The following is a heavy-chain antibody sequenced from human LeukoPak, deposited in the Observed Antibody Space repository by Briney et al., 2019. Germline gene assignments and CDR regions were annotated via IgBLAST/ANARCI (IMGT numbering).Heavy chain of an antibody. J-gene: IGHJ4*02. CDR3: ARGFSYSSDYFDY. Sequence: PGGSLRLSCAASGFTFSYYWMAWFRQAPRKGLEWVASIKQDGSEEYYLDSVKGRFTISGDNAKNSLYLRMNSLRAEDTAVYYCARGFSYSSDYFDYWGQGALVTVSS. CDR1: GFTFSYYW. D-gene: IGHD5-18*01. V-gene: IGHV3-7*04. CDR2: IKQDGSEE.